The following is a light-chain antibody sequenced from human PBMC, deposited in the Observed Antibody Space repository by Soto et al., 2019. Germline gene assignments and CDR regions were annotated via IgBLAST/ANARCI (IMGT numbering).Light chain of an antibody. V-gene: IGKV1-27*01. J-gene: IGKJ3*01. CDR1: QGITNS. Sequence: DIQMTQSPSSLSASVGDRVTITCRASQGITNSLAWYQQKPGKIPKLLIYAASTFQSGVPSRFSGSGSGTDFTLTISSLQPEDVATYYCQKYNSPPFTFGPGTKVDIK. CDR3: QKYNSPPFT. CDR2: AAS.